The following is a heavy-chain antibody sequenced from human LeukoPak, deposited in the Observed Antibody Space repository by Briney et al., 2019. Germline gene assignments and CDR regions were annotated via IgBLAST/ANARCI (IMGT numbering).Heavy chain of an antibody. CDR3: ARGISKAAYYYYYTDV. Sequence: ASVKVSCKASGYTFTSYDINWVRQANAQGLEWMGWMNPNSGNTGYAQKFQGRVTMTRNTSISTAYMELSSLRSEDTAVYYCARGISKAAYYYYYTDVWGKGTTVTISS. CDR2: MNPNSGNT. D-gene: IGHD2-15*01. CDR1: GYTFTSYD. J-gene: IGHJ6*03. V-gene: IGHV1-8*01.